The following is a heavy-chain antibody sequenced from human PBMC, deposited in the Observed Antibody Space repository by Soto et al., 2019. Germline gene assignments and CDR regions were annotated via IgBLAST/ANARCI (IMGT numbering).Heavy chain of an antibody. D-gene: IGHD4-17*01. CDR3: AREHDLVSRALRTTVPYYFAY. J-gene: IGHJ4*02. Sequence: GGSLRLSCAASGFTFSSYWMSWVRQAPGKGLEWVANIKQDGSEEYYVDSVKGRFTISRDNAKNSLYLQMNSLRAEDTAVYYYAREHDLVSRALRTTVPYYFAYWGKGTLVTVSS. V-gene: IGHV3-7*01. CDR1: GFTFSSYW. CDR2: IKQDGSEE.